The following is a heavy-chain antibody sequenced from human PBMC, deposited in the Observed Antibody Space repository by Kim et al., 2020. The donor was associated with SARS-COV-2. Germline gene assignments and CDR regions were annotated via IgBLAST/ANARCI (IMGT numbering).Heavy chain of an antibody. V-gene: IGHV1-18*01. D-gene: IGHD4-17*01. CDR3: ARGPGTSTVTTNYYYYGMDV. CDR1: GYTFTSYG. J-gene: IGHJ6*02. CDR2: ISAYNGNT. Sequence: ASVKVSCKASGYTFTSYGISWVRQAPGQGLEWMGWISAYNGNTNYAQKLQGRVTMTTDTSTSTAYMELRSLRSDDTAVYYCARGPGTSTVTTNYYYYGMDVWGQGTTVTVSS.